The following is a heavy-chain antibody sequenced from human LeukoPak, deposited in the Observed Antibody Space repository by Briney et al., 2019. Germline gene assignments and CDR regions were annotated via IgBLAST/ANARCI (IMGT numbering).Heavy chain of an antibody. CDR3: ARGKLVVRGNAFDI. CDR1: GGSISSSSYY. J-gene: IGHJ3*02. D-gene: IGHD3-10*01. Sequence: PSETLSLTCTVSGGSISSSSYYWGWIRQPPGRGLGWIGRIYYSGSTYYNPSLKSRVTISVDTSKNQFSLKLSSVTAADTAVYYCARGKLVVRGNAFDIWGQGTMVTVSS. V-gene: IGHV4-39*07. CDR2: IYYSGST.